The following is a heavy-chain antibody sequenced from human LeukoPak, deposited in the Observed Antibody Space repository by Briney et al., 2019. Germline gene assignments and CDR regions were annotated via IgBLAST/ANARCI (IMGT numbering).Heavy chain of an antibody. J-gene: IGHJ5*02. V-gene: IGHV1-2*04. D-gene: IGHD3-10*01. Sequence: ASVKVSCKATGFPFTGYYMHWVRQAPGQGFEWMGWINPNSGGTNYAQKFQGWVTMTRDTSISTAYMELSRLRSDDTAVYYCARASLWGMWFDPWGQGTLVTVSS. CDR1: GFPFTGYY. CDR3: ARASLWGMWFDP. CDR2: INPNSGGT.